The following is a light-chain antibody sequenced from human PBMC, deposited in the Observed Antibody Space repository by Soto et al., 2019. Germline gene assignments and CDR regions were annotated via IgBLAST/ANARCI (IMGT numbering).Light chain of an antibody. CDR3: QQYGESSYA. J-gene: IGKJ2*01. CDR1: QSVTKMF. Sequence: EIVLTQSPSTLSLSPGETATLSCRASQSVTKMFLTWYQQKPGQGPTLIIYGASIRATGIPDRFSGGGSGTDFTLTINRLQPEDFAVYYCQQYGESSYAFGQGTKLQIK. CDR2: GAS. V-gene: IGKV3-20*01.